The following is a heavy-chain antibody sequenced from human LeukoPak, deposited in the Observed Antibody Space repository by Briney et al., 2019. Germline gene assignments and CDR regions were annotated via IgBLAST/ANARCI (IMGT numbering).Heavy chain of an antibody. V-gene: IGHV3-7*01. CDR1: GFTFSSHW. D-gene: IGHD1-14*01. CDR2: INQDGSEK. J-gene: IGHJ4*02. CDR3: AKGAGYYFDY. Sequence: PGGSLRLSCAASGFTFSSHWMNWVRQAPGKGLEWVANINQDGSEKYYVDSVKGRFTISRDNSKNTLFLQMNSLRAEDTAVYYCAKGAGYYFDYWGQGTLVTVSS.